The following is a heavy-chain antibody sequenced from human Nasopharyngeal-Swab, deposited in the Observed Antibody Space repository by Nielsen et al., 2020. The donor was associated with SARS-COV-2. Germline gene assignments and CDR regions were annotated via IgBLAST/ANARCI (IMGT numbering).Heavy chain of an antibody. CDR2: ISGSGGST. D-gene: IGHD6-13*01. CDR3: AKHRKGIAAAGGMDV. V-gene: IGHV3-23*01. Sequence: GGSLRLSCSASEFTFSSYAMSWVRQAPGKGLEWVSAISGSGGSTYYADSVKGRFTISRDNSKNTLYLQMNSLRAEDTAIYYCAKHRKGIAAAGGMDVWGQGTTVTVSS. CDR1: EFTFSSYA. J-gene: IGHJ6*02.